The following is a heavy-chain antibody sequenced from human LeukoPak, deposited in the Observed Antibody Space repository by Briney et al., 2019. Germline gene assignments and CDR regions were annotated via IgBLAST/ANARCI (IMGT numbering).Heavy chain of an antibody. J-gene: IGHJ4*02. CDR1: GGSFSGYY. D-gene: IGHD1-14*01. V-gene: IGHV4-34*01. Sequence: SETPSLTCAVYGGSFSGYYWSWIRQPPGKGLEWIGEINHSGSTNYNPSLKSRVTISVDTSKNQFSLKLSSVTAADTAVYYCARGRTLDYWGQGTLVTVSS. CDR2: INHSGST. CDR3: ARGRTLDY.